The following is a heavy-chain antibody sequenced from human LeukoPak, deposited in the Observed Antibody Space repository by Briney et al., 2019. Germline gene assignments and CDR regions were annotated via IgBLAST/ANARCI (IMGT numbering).Heavy chain of an antibody. V-gene: IGHV3-30*02. CDR2: IRYDGSNK. CDR1: GFTFSSYG. CDR3: ARGGTPSGRGYSYGYGPHHYYYYMDV. D-gene: IGHD5-18*01. Sequence: GGSLRLSCAASGFTFSSYGMHWVRQAPGKGLEWVAFIRYDGSNKYYADSVKGRFTISRDNSKNTLYLQMNSLRAEDTAVYYCARGGTPSGRGYSYGYGPHHYYYYMDVWGKGTTVTVSS. J-gene: IGHJ6*03.